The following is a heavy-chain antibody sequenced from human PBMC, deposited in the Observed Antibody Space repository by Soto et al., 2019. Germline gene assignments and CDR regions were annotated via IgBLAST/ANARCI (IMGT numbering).Heavy chain of an antibody. CDR3: TRVPSDSGYEDY. J-gene: IGHJ4*02. D-gene: IGHD5-12*01. CDR1: GFTFGDYA. CDR2: IRSKAYGGTT. Sequence: GGSLRLSCTASGFTFGDYAMSWFRQAPGKGLEWVGFIRSKAYGGTTEYAASVKGRFTISRGDSKSIAYLQMNSLKTEDTAVYYCTRVPSDSGYEDYWGQGTLVTVSS. V-gene: IGHV3-49*03.